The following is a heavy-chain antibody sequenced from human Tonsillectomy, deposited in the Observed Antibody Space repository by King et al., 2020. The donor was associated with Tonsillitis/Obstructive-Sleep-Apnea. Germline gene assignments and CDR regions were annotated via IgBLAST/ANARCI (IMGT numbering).Heavy chain of an antibody. CDR2: IYYSGST. J-gene: IGHJ4*02. CDR1: GGSVSSGSYY. V-gene: IGHV4-61*01. CDR3: ARVFPEPIH. Sequence: VPLQESGPGLVKPSETLSLTCTVSGGSVSSGSYYWSWIRQPPGKGLEWIGYIYYSGSTNYNPSLKSRVTISVDTSKNQFSLKLSSVTAADTAVYYCARVFPEPIHWGQGTLVTVSS.